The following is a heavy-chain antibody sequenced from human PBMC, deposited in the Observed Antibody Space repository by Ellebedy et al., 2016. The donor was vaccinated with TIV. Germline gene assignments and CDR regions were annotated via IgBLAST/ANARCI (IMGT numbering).Heavy chain of an antibody. D-gene: IGHD1-1*01. CDR2: ISYDGSNK. CDR3: ARGFYWKSSSFDF. J-gene: IGHJ4*02. CDR1: GSTFGSYG. V-gene: IGHV3-30*03. Sequence: GESLKISCAASGSTFGSYGMHWVRQAPGKGLEWVAVISYDGSNKYYADSVKGRFTISRDNAEDSLYLQMTSLRAEDTAVYYCARGFYWKSSSFDFWGQGTLVTVSS.